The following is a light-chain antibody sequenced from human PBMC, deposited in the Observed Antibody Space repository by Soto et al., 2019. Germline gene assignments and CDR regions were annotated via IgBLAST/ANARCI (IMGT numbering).Light chain of an antibody. CDR3: QQYGSSAWT. CDR1: QSVRSSY. J-gene: IGKJ1*01. V-gene: IGKV3-20*01. Sequence: EIVLTQSPGTLSLSPGERATLSCRASQSVRSSYLAWYQQKPGQAPRRLIYVASSRATGIPDRFSGSGSGTDFTLTISRLEPEDFAVYYCQQYGSSAWTVGPGTKVEIK. CDR2: VAS.